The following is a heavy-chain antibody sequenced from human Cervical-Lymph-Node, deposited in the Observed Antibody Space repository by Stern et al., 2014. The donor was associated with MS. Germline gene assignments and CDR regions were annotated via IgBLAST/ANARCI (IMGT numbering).Heavy chain of an antibody. Sequence: QVTLKESGPMLVKPTQTLTLTCTFSGFSLRTKDALGVGWIRQSPGKALEWLAIIYWDDDKRYNQSLKSRLNITKDTSKTQVVLKMTSMDPVDTATYYCANRRVYLPHPWESWGQGTPVTVSS. D-gene: IGHD6-6*01. CDR1: GFSLRTKDALG. CDR3: ANRRVYLPHPWES. J-gene: IGHJ5*02. V-gene: IGHV2-5*02. CDR2: IYWDDDK.